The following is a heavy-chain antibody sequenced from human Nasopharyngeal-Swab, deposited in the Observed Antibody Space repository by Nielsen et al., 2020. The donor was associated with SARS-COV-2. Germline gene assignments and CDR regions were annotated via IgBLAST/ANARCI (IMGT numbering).Heavy chain of an antibody. Sequence: GESLKISCKGSGYSLTSYWIGWVRQMPGKGLEWMGIIYPGDSDTRYSPSFEGQVTISADKSISTAYLQWSSLKASDTAMYYCARQRQYCSGGSCYSKWFDPWGQGTLVTVSS. D-gene: IGHD2-15*01. CDR1: GYSLTSYW. CDR2: IYPGDSDT. J-gene: IGHJ5*02. CDR3: ARQRQYCSGGSCYSKWFDP. V-gene: IGHV5-51*01.